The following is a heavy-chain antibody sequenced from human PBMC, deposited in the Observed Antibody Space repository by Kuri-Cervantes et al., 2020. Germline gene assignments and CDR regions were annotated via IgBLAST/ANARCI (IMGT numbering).Heavy chain of an antibody. Sequence: GESLKISCAASGFTVSSNYMSWVRQAPGKGLEWVSVIYSGGSTYYADSVKGRFTISRDNSKNTLYLQMNSLRAEDTAVYYCARDTVTTFRFSYYYYGMDVWGQGTTVTVSS. D-gene: IGHD4-17*01. CDR3: ARDTVTTFRFSYYYYGMDV. CDR2: IYSGGST. J-gene: IGHJ6*02. V-gene: IGHV3-53*01. CDR1: GFTVSSNY.